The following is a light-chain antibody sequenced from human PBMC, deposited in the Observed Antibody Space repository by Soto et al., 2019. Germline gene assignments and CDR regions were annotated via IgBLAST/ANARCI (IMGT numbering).Light chain of an antibody. Sequence: EIVLTQSPATLSLSPGERATLSCRASQSVSSYLGWYQQKPGQAPRLLIYDASTRATGIPARFSGSGSGTDFTLTISSLEPEDFAVYYCQQRSDWPSTFGQGTRLEIK. CDR3: QQRSDWPST. CDR1: QSVSSY. J-gene: IGKJ5*01. CDR2: DAS. V-gene: IGKV3-11*01.